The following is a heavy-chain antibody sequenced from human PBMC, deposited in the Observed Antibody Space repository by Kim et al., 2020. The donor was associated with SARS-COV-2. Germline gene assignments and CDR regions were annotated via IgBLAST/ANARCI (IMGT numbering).Heavy chain of an antibody. V-gene: IGHV4-39*07. Sequence: SETLSLTCTVSGGSISSSSYYWGWIRQPPGKGLEWIGSIYYSGSTYYNPSLKSRVTISVDTSKNQFSLKLSSVTAADTAVYYCARDGDAFDIWGQGTMVTVSS. J-gene: IGHJ3*02. CDR3: ARDGDAFDI. CDR2: IYYSGST. CDR1: GGSISSSSYY.